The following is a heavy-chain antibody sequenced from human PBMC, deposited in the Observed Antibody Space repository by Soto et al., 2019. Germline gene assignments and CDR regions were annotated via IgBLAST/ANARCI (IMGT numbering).Heavy chain of an antibody. CDR2: IYYSGST. CDR1: GGSISSYY. V-gene: IGHV4-59*01. D-gene: IGHD2-15*01. J-gene: IGHJ6*03. Sequence: SETLSLTCTVSGGSISSYYWSWIRQPPGKGLEWIGYIYYSGSTNYNPSLKSRVTISVDTSKNQFSLRLSSVTAAATAVYYCARGYCSGGSCPTGIAYYYYYMDVWGKGTTVTVSS. CDR3: ARGYCSGGSCPTGIAYYYYYMDV.